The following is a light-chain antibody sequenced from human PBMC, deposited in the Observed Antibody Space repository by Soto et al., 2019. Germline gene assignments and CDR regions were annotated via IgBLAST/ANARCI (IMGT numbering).Light chain of an antibody. Sequence: DIQLTQSPSSLSASVGDRVTITCRASQTITTYLNWYQHKPGKAPNLLIYAASNLQGGVPSRFRGGGSGTDFTLTIASLQPEDFATYYCQQSYHTPYTFGQGTNLDIK. CDR3: QQSYHTPYT. V-gene: IGKV1-39*01. CDR1: QTITTY. J-gene: IGKJ2*01. CDR2: AAS.